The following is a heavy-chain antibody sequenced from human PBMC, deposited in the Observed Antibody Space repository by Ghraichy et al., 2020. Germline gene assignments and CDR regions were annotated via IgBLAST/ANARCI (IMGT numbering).Heavy chain of an antibody. Sequence: GESLNISCSASGLTFSSYAMHWVRQAPGKGLEYVSAINNNGGTTYYADSVKGRFTISRDNSKNKLYLQMSSLGAEDTAVYYCVKDRGSSGWFSDYWGQGTLVTVSS. V-gene: IGHV3-64D*06. J-gene: IGHJ4*02. CDR1: GLTFSSYA. CDR3: VKDRGSSGWFSDY. D-gene: IGHD6-19*01. CDR2: INNNGGTT.